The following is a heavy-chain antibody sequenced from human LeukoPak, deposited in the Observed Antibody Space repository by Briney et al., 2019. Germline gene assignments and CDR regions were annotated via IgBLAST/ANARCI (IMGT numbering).Heavy chain of an antibody. CDR3: ARVEMATISVGYFDY. D-gene: IGHD5-24*01. V-gene: IGHV3-30-3*01. Sequence: PGGSLRLSCAASGFTFSSYAMHWVRQAPGKGLEGVAVISYDGSNKYYADSVKGRFTISRDNSKNTLYLQMNSLRAEDTAVYYCARVEMATISVGYFDYWGQGTLVTVSS. J-gene: IGHJ4*02. CDR2: ISYDGSNK. CDR1: GFTFSSYA.